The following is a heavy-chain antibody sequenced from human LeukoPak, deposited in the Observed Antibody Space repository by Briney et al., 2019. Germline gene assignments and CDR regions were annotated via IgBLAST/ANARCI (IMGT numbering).Heavy chain of an antibody. CDR3: AKASSGYYSNFDY. V-gene: IGHV3-21*01. Sequence: GGSLRLSCAASGFTFSSYSMNWVRQAPGKGLEWVSSISSSSSYIYYADSVKGRFTISRDNSKNTLYLQMNSLRAEDTAVYYCAKASSGYYSNFDYWGQGTLVTVSS. CDR2: ISSSSSYI. J-gene: IGHJ4*02. D-gene: IGHD3-22*01. CDR1: GFTFSSYS.